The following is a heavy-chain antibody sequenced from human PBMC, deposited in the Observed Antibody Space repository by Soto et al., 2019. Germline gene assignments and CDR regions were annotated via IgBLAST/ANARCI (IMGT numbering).Heavy chain of an antibody. V-gene: IGHV3-21*01. J-gene: IGHJ6*02. CDR1: GFTFSSYS. D-gene: IGHD3-10*01. CDR3: ASSHRSYGMDV. Sequence: PGGSLRLSCAASGFTFSSYSMNWVRQAPGKGLEWVSSISSSSYIYYADSVKGRFTISRDNAKNSLYLQMNSLRAEDTAVYYCASSHRSYGMDVWSQGTTVTVSS. CDR2: ISSSSYI.